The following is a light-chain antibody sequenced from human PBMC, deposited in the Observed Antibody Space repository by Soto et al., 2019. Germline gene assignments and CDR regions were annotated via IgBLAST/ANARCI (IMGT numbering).Light chain of an antibody. CDR1: SSNVGFNL. V-gene: IGLV1-44*01. Sequence: QSVLTQPPSASGTPGQRVTISCSGSSSNVGFNLVSWYQQLPGTAPKLLIYSNDQRPSGVPDRFSGSKSGTSASLAISGLQSEDEANYYCAAWDDSPNGWVFGGGTKLTV. CDR3: AAWDDSPNGWV. J-gene: IGLJ3*02. CDR2: SND.